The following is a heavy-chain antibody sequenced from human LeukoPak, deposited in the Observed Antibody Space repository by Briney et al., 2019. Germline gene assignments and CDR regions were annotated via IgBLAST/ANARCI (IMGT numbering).Heavy chain of an antibody. CDR2: IYYSVSSEST. V-gene: IGHV4-39*02. Sequence: SETLSLTCTVSGTSISSTPYYWGWIRQPPGKGLEWIATIYYSVSSESTSYNPSLKSRVTMSVDTSKNQLSLKLISVTAADTAVYYCARESSSSWYGNWFDPWGQGTLVTVSS. D-gene: IGHD6-13*01. CDR1: GTSISSTPYY. CDR3: ARESSSSWYGNWFDP. J-gene: IGHJ5*02.